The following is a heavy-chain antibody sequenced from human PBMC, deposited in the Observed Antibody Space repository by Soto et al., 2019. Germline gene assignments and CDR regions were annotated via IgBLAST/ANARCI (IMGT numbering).Heavy chain of an antibody. Sequence: EVQLVESGGGLVKPGGSLRLSCAASGFTFSSYSMNWVRQAPGKGLEWVSSISSSSSYIYYADSVKGRFTISRDNAKNSLYLQMNSLRAEDTAVYYCARDPPKHVSGDAFDIWGQGTMVTVSS. J-gene: IGHJ3*02. CDR2: ISSSSSYI. CDR3: ARDPPKHVSGDAFDI. CDR1: GFTFSSYS. V-gene: IGHV3-21*01. D-gene: IGHD2-8*01.